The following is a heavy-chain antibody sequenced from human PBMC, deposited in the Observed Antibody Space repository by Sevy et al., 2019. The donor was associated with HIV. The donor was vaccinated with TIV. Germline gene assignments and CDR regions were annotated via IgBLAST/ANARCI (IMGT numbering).Heavy chain of an antibody. Sequence: GGSLRLSCAASGFTVSSSYMSWVRQAPGKGLEWVSVIYSGGSTYYADSVKGRFTISRDNSKNTLYLQMNSLRAEDTAVYYCARVGGGDAFDIWGQGTMVTVSS. J-gene: IGHJ3*02. D-gene: IGHD2-15*01. CDR1: GFTVSSSY. V-gene: IGHV3-53*01. CDR2: IYSGGST. CDR3: ARVGGGDAFDI.